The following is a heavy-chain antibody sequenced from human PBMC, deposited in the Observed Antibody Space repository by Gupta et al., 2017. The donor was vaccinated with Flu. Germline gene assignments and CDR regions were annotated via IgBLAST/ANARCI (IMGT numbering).Heavy chain of an antibody. J-gene: IGHJ4*02. V-gene: IGHV3-30*18. D-gene: IGHD6-19*01. CDR1: GFTFSSYG. Sequence: QVKLVASGGGVVQHGRSLRLSCEASGFTFSSYGMHWVRQAPGQGLEWVAVVSSEGITKYNADSVKGRFTISRDNSRNTLYLQMNSLRAEDTAVYYCAKELNSNGYNSYFDNWGQGTLVTASS. CDR3: AKELNSNGYNSYFDN. CDR2: VSSEGITK.